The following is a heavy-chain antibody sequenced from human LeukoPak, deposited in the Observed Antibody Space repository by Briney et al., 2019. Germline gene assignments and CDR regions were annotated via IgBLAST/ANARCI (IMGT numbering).Heavy chain of an antibody. CDR3: ATDRGNWLHGIQH. D-gene: IGHD1-20*01. V-gene: IGHV3-48*02. CDR1: GLTFTSYS. J-gene: IGHJ1*01. CDR2: MSWTSSPI. Sequence: GGSLRLSCQASGLTFTSYSMNCVRPAPERGLEWVSYMSWTSSPIYYADSVKGRFTISRDNAKNSLYLQMNSLRDEDTAVYYCATDRGNWLHGIQHWGQGTLVTVSS.